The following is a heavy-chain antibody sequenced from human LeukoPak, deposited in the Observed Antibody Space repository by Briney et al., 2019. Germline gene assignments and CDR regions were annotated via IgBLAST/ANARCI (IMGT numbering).Heavy chain of an antibody. CDR3: AREPAYQGWYFDL. CDR2: INPNSGGT. D-gene: IGHD2-2*01. Sequence: ASVKVSCKASGYTFTGYYMHWVRQAPGQGLEWMGRINPNSGGTNYAQKFQGRVTMTGDTSISTAYMELSRLRSDDTAVYYCAREPAYQGWYFDLWGRGTLVTVSS. V-gene: IGHV1-2*06. CDR1: GYTFTGYY. J-gene: IGHJ2*01.